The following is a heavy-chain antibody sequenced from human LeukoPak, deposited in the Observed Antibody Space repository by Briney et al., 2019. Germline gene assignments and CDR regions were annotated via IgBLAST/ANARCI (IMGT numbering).Heavy chain of an antibody. J-gene: IGHJ6*04. Sequence: GGSLRLSCAASGFTFSSYSMNWVRQAPGKGLEWVSSISSSSSYIYYADSVKGRFTISGDNAKNSLYLQMNSLRAEDTAVYYCARLRDNWNDPYYYYGMDVWGKGTTVTVSS. D-gene: IGHD1-20*01. V-gene: IGHV3-21*01. CDR1: GFTFSSYS. CDR2: ISSSSSYI. CDR3: ARLRDNWNDPYYYYGMDV.